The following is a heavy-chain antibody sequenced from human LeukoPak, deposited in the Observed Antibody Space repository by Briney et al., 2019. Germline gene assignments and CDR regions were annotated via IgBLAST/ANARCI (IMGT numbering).Heavy chain of an antibody. J-gene: IGHJ4*02. Sequence: SETLSLTCTVPGGSISSYYWSWIRQPSGKGLEWIGEINHSGSTNYNPSLKSRVTISVDTSKNQFSLKLSSVTAADTAVYYCARGSRPGTYIDYWGQGTLVTVSS. CDR1: GGSISSYY. V-gene: IGHV4-34*01. CDR2: INHSGST. CDR3: ARGSRPGTYIDY.